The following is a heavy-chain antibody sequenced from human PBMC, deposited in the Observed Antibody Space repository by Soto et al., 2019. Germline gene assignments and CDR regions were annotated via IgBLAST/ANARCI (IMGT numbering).Heavy chain of an antibody. CDR2: INAGNGNT. Sequence: GASVKVSCKASGYTFTSYAMHWVRQAPGQRLEWMGWINAGNGNTKYSQKFQGRVTITRDTSASTAYMELSSLRSEDTAVYYCALSLVTTIKYYYYYGMDVWGQGTTVTVSS. J-gene: IGHJ6*02. V-gene: IGHV1-3*01. D-gene: IGHD3-9*01. CDR3: ALSLVTTIKYYYYYGMDV. CDR1: GYTFTSYA.